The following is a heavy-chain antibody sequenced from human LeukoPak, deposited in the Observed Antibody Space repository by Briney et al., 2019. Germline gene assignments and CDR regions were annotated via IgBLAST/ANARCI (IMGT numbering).Heavy chain of an antibody. CDR2: IKPKTDGETT. CDR1: GFTFSNAY. CDR3: ITPLPYSAQ. D-gene: IGHD2-21*01. Sequence: GGSLRLSCAASGFTFSNAYMNWVRQAPGKGLEWVGRIKPKTDGETTGYAAPVKDRFSISRDDSKSMMYLQMNSLKTEGTAVYYCITPLPYSAQGGQGTLVTVSS. V-gene: IGHV3-15*07. J-gene: IGHJ4*02.